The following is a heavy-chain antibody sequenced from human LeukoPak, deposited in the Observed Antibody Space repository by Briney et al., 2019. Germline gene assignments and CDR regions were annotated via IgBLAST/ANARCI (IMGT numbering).Heavy chain of an antibody. CDR2: IYPGDSYT. Sequence: GESLKIPCKGSGYSFTNYWIDWGRQVPGKGLEWMGIIYPGDSYTRYSPSFQCQVTISVGKSINTDYLQWNSLQASDTAMYYCARRKSARHWFDPWGQGTVVTVSS. CDR1: GYSFTNYW. J-gene: IGHJ5*02. V-gene: IGHV5-51*01. CDR3: ARRKSARHWFDP.